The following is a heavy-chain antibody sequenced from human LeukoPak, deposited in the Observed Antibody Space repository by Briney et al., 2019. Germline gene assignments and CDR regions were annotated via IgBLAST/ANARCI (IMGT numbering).Heavy chain of an antibody. V-gene: IGHV4-34*01. CDR3: ARGPSYTYYYDRGGYYLNY. CDR2: INHSGST. J-gene: IGHJ4*02. CDR1: GGSFSGYY. D-gene: IGHD3-22*01. Sequence: KPSETLSLTCAVYGGSFSGYYWSWIRQPPGKGLEWIGEINHSGSTNYNPSLKSRVTISVDTPKNQFSLKLSSVTAADTAVYYCARGPSYTYYYDRGGYYLNYWGQGTLVTVSS.